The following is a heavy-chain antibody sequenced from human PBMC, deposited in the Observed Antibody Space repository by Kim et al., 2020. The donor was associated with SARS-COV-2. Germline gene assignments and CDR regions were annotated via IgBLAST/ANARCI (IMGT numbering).Heavy chain of an antibody. V-gene: IGHV1-69*13. D-gene: IGHD3-9*01. J-gene: IGHJ4*02. CDR1: GGTFSSYA. CDR3: ARGRPLRYFGFFDY. Sequence: SVKVSCKASGGTFSSYAISWVRQAPGQGLEWMGGIIPIFGTANYAQKFQGRVTITADESTSTAYMELSSLRPEDTAVYYCARGRPLRYFGFFDYWGQGTLVTVSS. CDR2: IIPIFGTA.